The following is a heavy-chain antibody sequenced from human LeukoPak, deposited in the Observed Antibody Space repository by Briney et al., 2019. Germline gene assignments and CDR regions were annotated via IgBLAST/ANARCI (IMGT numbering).Heavy chain of an antibody. CDR1: GFTFSSYA. V-gene: IGHV3-30-3*01. CDR3: AKDQGSGYDYAYLFDY. D-gene: IGHD5-12*01. J-gene: IGHJ4*02. CDR2: ISYDGSNK. Sequence: GRSLRLSCAASGFTFSSYAMHWVRQAPGKGLEWVAVISYDGSNKYYADSVKGRFTISRGNSKNTLYLQLNSLRAEDTAVYYCAKDQGSGYDYAYLFDYWGQGTLVTVSS.